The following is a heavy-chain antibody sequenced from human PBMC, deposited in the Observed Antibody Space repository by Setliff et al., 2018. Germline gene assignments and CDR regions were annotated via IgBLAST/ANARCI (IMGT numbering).Heavy chain of an antibody. CDR1: FYSIISSSYY. J-gene: IGHJ3*02. CDR2: INYSGIT. Sequence: TLSLTFIFSFYSIISSSYYFCCIRQPPGKGLEWIGSINYSGITYYSPSLKSRVIVSVDTSKNQFSLKLSSVTAADTAVYYCARLPGYCNGGNCYGYYTFDIWGQGTMVTVSS. V-gene: IGHV4-39*01. CDR3: ARLPGYCNGGNCYGYYTFDI. D-gene: IGHD2-15*01.